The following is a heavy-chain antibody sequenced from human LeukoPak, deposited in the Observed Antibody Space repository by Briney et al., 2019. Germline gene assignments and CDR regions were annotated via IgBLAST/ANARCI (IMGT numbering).Heavy chain of an antibody. D-gene: IGHD3-10*01. CDR3: ARDQYYYGSGSLYMDV. CDR2: IHTSGST. V-gene: IGHV4-4*07. J-gene: IGHJ6*03. Sequence: HPSETLSLTCTVSGVSISSYYWSWIRQPAGKGLEWIGRIHTSGSTKYNPSLKSRVTMSVDTSKNQFSLKLSSVTAADTAVHYCARDQYYYGSGSLYMDVWGKGTTVTISS. CDR1: GVSISSYY.